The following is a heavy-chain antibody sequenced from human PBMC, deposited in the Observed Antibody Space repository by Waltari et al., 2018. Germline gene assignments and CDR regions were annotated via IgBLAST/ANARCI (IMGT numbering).Heavy chain of an antibody. CDR3: GRGNISFDFDY. CDR2: ISNVGSRQ. V-gene: IGHV3-30*09. D-gene: IGHD3-16*01. CDR1: AFSFSSFG. Sequence: QVQVVESGGGVVQPGRSLRLSCAASAFSFSSFGMHWVRLAPGKGLGWLAFISNVGSRQKYADAVKVRFAISRDNSMNTLYLQMNSLRAEDTAIYYCGRGNISFDFDYWGQGTLVSVSS. J-gene: IGHJ4*02.